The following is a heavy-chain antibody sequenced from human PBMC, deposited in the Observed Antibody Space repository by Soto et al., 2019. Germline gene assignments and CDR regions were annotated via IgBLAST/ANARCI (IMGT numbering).Heavy chain of an antibody. CDR2: ISSGAASV. V-gene: IGHV3-23*01. CDR3: AKPSLGFYYTRYWYFDL. J-gene: IGHJ2*01. CDR1: GFTFSSYP. D-gene: IGHD3-3*01. Sequence: EVQLLESGGGLVQPGGSLRLSCATSGFTFSSYPMNWVRQAPGKGLEWVSGISSGAASVYYADSVKGRFTISRDNSKNTLYLQMNSQRADDTAVYYCAKPSLGFYYTRYWYFDLWGRGTLVTVSS.